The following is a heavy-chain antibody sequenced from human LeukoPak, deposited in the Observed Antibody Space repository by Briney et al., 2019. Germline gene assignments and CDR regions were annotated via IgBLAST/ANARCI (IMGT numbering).Heavy chain of an antibody. V-gene: IGHV1-18*01. Sequence: ASVKVSCKASGYTFTSYGISWVRQAPGQGLEWMGWISAYNGNTNYAQKLQGRVTMTTDTSTSTAYMELRSLRSDDTAVYYCARGSDFWSGYYIRGYFDYWGQGTLVTVSS. D-gene: IGHD3-3*01. J-gene: IGHJ4*02. CDR3: ARGSDFWSGYYIRGYFDY. CDR1: GYTFTSYG. CDR2: ISAYNGNT.